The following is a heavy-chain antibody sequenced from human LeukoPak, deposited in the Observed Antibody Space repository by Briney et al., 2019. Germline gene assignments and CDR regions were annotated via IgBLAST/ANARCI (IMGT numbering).Heavy chain of an antibody. CDR2: MNPNSGNT. Sequence: GASVKVPCKASGYTFTSYDINWVRQATGQGLEWMGWMNPNSGNTGYAQKFQGRVTMTRNTSISTAYMELSSLRSEDTAVYYCARARYCSGGSCYFWKNYYFDYWGQGTLVTVSS. V-gene: IGHV1-8*01. CDR3: ARARYCSGGSCYFWKNYYFDY. J-gene: IGHJ4*02. CDR1: GYTFTSYD. D-gene: IGHD2-15*01.